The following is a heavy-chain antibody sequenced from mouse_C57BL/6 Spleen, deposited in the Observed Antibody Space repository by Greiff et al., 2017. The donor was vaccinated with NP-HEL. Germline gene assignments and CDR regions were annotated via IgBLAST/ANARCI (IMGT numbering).Heavy chain of an antibody. V-gene: IGHV5-17*01. CDR3: AREDYDEAWFAY. CDR2: ISRGSSTI. D-gene: IGHD2-4*01. Sequence: EVKLMESGGGLVKPGGSLKLSCAASGFTFSDYGMHWVRQAPEKGLAWVAYISRGSSTIYYADTVKGRFTIARDNAKHTLFLQMTSLRSEDTAMYYCAREDYDEAWFAYWGQGTLVTVSA. J-gene: IGHJ3*01. CDR1: GFTFSDYG.